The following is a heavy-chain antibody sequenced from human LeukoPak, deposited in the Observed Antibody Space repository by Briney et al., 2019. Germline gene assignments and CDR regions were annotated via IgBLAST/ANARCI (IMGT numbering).Heavy chain of an antibody. J-gene: IGHJ1*01. CDR1: GASVSSSRYY. CDR2: IYYIGST. D-gene: IGHD2-21*01. CDR3: ASRTWAYAYSQH. V-gene: IGHV4-39*01. Sequence: PSESLSPTCPVSGASVSSSRYYWGWIRQPPGKGLEWIGCIYYIGSTHYNPSLKSRVTISVDTSKNQFSLKLSSVTAADTAVYYCASRTWAYAYSQHWGQGTLVTVSS.